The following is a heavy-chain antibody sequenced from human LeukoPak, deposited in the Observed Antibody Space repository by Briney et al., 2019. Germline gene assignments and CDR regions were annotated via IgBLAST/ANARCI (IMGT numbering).Heavy chain of an antibody. J-gene: IGHJ4*02. CDR1: GGTFSSYA. CDR2: IIPIFGTA. CDR3: ATGTYDSSGYYYYHYFDY. V-gene: IGHV1-69*06. Sequence: ASVKVSCKASGGTFSSYAISWVRQAPGQGLEWMGGIIPIFGTANFAQKFQGRVTMTEDTSTDTAYMELSSLRSEDTAVYYCATGTYDSSGYYYYHYFDYWGQGTLVTVSS. D-gene: IGHD3-22*01.